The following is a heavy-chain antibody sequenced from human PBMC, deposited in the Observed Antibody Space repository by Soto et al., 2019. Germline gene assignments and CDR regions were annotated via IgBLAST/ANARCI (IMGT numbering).Heavy chain of an antibody. D-gene: IGHD3-10*01. Sequence: QVQLQESGPVLVKPSETLSLSCTVSGGSISSYYWSWFRQSPGKRMEWIGYVHHSWGSSYNPSLQSRVAISLATSKSQFPLKVTSVTATDTAVYYCARQGFGPLHGLVDVWGQGTTVTVSS. CDR3: ARQGFGPLHGLVDV. CDR2: VHHSWGS. J-gene: IGHJ6*02. CDR1: GGSISSYY. V-gene: IGHV4-59*08.